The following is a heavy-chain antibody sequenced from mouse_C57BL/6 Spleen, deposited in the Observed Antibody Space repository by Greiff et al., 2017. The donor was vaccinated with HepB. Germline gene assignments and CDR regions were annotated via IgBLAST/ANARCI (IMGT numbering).Heavy chain of an antibody. D-gene: IGHD2-4*01. V-gene: IGHV1-69*01. CDR2: LYPSDSYT. Sequence: QVQLQQPGAELVMPGASVKLSCKASGYTFTSYWMHWVKQRPGKGLEWIGELYPSDSYTNYNQKFKGKSTVTVDKSSSTAYMQLSSLTSEYSAVYDCVILAIYYDCDKAYWGQGTLVTVSA. CDR3: VILAIYYDCDKAY. CDR1: GYTFTSYW. J-gene: IGHJ3*01.